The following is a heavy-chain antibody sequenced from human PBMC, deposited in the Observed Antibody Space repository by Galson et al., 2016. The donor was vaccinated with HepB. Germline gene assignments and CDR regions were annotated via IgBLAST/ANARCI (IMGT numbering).Heavy chain of an antibody. CDR1: GGSISPYF. D-gene: IGHD4-23*01. J-gene: IGHJ3*02. Sequence: EPLSLTCTVSGGSISPYFWSWIRRPPGKGLEWIAYIYFSGTTNYNPSLKSRVTISLDTSKGQFSLKVTSVTAADPAVYYCARSYGGYAFDIWGQGTMVTVSS. CDR3: ARSYGGYAFDI. CDR2: IYFSGTT. V-gene: IGHV4-59*12.